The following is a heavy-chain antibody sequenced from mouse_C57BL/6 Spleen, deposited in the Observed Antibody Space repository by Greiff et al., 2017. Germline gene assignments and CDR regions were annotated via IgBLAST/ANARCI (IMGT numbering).Heavy chain of an antibody. Sequence: VQLQQPGPELVKPGASVKIPCKASGYTFTDYNMDWVKQSHGKSLEWIGDINPNNGGTIYNQKFKGKATLTVDKSSSTACMELRGLASEDTAVYYCARSRGNLDFWGQGTTLTVSS. D-gene: IGHD2-1*01. CDR1: GYTFTDYN. J-gene: IGHJ2*01. V-gene: IGHV1-18*01. CDR2: INPNNGGT. CDR3: ARSRGNLDF.